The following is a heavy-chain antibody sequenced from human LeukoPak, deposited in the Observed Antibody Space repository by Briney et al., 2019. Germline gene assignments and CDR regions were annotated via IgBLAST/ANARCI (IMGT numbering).Heavy chain of an antibody. CDR3: AGTTKYYFDS. Sequence: GGSLRLSCEASGSTVSSNYMSWVRQAPGKGLEWVSLLYTSGSTYYADSVKGRFTISRDSSKNTVYLQMNDLRGEDTAVYYCAGTTKYYFDSWGQGALVTVSS. CDR1: GSTVSSNY. CDR2: LYTSGST. D-gene: IGHD1-26*01. J-gene: IGHJ4*02. V-gene: IGHV3-66*01.